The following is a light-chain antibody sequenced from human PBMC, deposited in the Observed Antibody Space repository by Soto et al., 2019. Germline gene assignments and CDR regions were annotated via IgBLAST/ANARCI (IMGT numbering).Light chain of an antibody. CDR2: AAS. CDR3: QQYKTSPLT. V-gene: IGKV1-5*01. CDR1: QSISSW. Sequence: IQMTQSPSTLSASVGDRVTITCRASQSISSWLAWYQQKPGKAPKLLISAASTYQRGVPSPFSASRSGTEFTRTITNLHPDDLEAYDCQQYKTSPLTFGGGTKLDIK. J-gene: IGKJ4*01.